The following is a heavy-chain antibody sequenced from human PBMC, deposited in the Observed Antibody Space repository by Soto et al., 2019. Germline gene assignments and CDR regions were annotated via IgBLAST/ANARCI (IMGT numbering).Heavy chain of an antibody. Sequence: LSLTCTVSGGSISSYYWSWIRQPPGKGLEWIGYIYYSGSTNYTPSLKSRVTISVDTSKNQFSLKLSSVTAADTAVYYCARAPRGNYGYPSYFDYCGQGSLVTVSS. CDR3: ARAPRGNYGYPSYFDY. CDR2: IYYSGST. CDR1: GGSISSYY. V-gene: IGHV4-59*01. J-gene: IGHJ4*02. D-gene: IGHD3-10*01.